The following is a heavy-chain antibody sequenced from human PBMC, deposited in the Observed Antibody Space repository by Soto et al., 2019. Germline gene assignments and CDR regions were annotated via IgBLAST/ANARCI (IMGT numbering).Heavy chain of an antibody. Sequence: PGGSLRLSCAASGFTFSSYAMSWVRQAPGKGLEWVSAISGSGGSTYYADSVKGRFTISRDNSKNTLYLQMNSLRAEDTAVYYCAKDSPDYDILTGYYTYWGQGTLVTVSS. D-gene: IGHD3-9*01. CDR3: AKDSPDYDILTGYYTY. CDR1: GFTFSSYA. V-gene: IGHV3-23*01. CDR2: ISGSGGST. J-gene: IGHJ4*02.